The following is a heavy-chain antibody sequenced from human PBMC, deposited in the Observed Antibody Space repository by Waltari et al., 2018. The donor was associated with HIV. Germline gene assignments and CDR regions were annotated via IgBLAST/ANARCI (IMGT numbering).Heavy chain of an antibody. Sequence: QLQLQESGPGLVTPSEPLSLTCTVSGVSISRPLYHWGWIRQPPGKGLEWIGNVYQSGITYYSPSLKSRVTISLDPPKNQFSLKVTSVAAADTAVYYCARLPKARGVAVDFWGHGTLVTVSS. D-gene: IGHD3-10*01. CDR1: GVSISRPLYH. V-gene: IGHV4-39*01. CDR3: ARLPKARGVAVDF. CDR2: VYQSGIT. J-gene: IGHJ4*01.